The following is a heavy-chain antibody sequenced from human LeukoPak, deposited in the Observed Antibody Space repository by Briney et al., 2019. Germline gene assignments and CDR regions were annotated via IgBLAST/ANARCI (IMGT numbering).Heavy chain of an antibody. D-gene: IGHD3-10*01. CDR1: GFTFSSYS. CDR3: ARDLKEKGILWFGELPKPKVY. CDR2: ISSSSSYI. Sequence: GGSLRLSCAASGFTFSSYSMNWVRQAPGKGLERVSSISSSSSYIYYADSVKGRFTISRDNAKNSLYLQMNSLRAEDTAVYYCARDLKEKGILWFGELPKPKVYWGQGTLVTVSS. J-gene: IGHJ4*02. V-gene: IGHV3-21*01.